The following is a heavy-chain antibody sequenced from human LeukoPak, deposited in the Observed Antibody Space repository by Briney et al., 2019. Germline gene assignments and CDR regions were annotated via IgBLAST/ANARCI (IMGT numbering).Heavy chain of an antibody. CDR3: ARVGPYGSGSPDAFDI. J-gene: IGHJ3*02. V-gene: IGHV3-7*01. Sequence: PGGSLRLSCAASGFTLSIYWMSWVRQAPGKGLEWVANKKQDGSEKYYVDSVKGRFTISRDNAKNSLYLQMNSLRAEDTAVYYCARVGPYGSGSPDAFDIWGQGTMVTVSS. CDR1: GFTLSIYW. D-gene: IGHD3-10*01. CDR2: KKQDGSEK.